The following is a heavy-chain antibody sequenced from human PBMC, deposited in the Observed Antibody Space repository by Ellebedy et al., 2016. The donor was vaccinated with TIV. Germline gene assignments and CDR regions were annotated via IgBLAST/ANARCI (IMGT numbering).Heavy chain of an antibody. CDR1: GFTFSDYY. D-gene: IGHD4-17*01. Sequence: GGSLRLSCAASGFTFSDYYMTWIRQAPGKGLERVSYISTSASTIYYPDSVNGRFTISRDNAKNSLYLQMNSLRAEDTAVYYCARVRQDYDYYYYYYMDVWGKGTTVTVSS. V-gene: IGHV3-11*01. J-gene: IGHJ6*03. CDR3: ARVRQDYDYYYYYYMDV. CDR2: ISTSASTI.